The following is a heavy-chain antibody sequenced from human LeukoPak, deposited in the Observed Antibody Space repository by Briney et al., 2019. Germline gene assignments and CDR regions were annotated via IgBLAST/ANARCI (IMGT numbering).Heavy chain of an antibody. V-gene: IGHV3-11*04. CDR3: ARSILPAANAIXX. CDR1: GFTFSDYY. D-gene: IGHD2-2*01. Sequence: PGGSLRLSCAASGFTFSDYYMNWIRQAPGKGLEWISYMSSSVSTISYTDSVTGRFTVSRDNAKNSLYLQMDSLRAEDTAVYYCARSILPAANAIXXWG. CDR2: MSSSVSTI. J-gene: IGHJ1*01.